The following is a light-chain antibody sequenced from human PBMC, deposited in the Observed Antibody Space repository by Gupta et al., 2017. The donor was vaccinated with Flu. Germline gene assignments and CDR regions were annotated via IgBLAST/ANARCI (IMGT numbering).Light chain of an antibody. CDR1: ALPKQY. CDR2: EDS. V-gene: IGLV3-25*02. Sequence: SYELTQPPSVSVSPGQTARITCSGDALPKQYAYWYQQKPGQAPVLVIYEDSERPSGIPERFSGSSSGTTVTLTISGVQAEDEADYYWQAAASSGPWVFGGGTKLTVL. J-gene: IGLJ3*02. CDR3: QAAASSGPWV.